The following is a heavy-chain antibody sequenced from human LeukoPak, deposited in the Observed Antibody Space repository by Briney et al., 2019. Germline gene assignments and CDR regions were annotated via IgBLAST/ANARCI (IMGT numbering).Heavy chain of an antibody. V-gene: IGHV3-48*04. J-gene: IGHJ4*02. D-gene: IGHD2-21*01. CDR2: ISSSGTTV. CDR1: GFTFNNYG. Sequence: PGGSLRLSCAASGFTFNNYGMHWIRQAPGKGLEWVSYISSSGTTVYYADSVKGQFTISRDNAKNSLYLQMSSLRAEDTAMYYCARGWGGTRRTNHFDYWGQGTLVTVSS. CDR3: ARGWGGTRRTNHFDY.